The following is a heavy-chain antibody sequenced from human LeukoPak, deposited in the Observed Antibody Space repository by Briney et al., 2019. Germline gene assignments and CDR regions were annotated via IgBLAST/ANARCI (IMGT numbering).Heavy chain of an antibody. CDR1: GYTFTSYG. V-gene: IGHV1-18*01. J-gene: IGHJ6*03. D-gene: IGHD3-3*01. Sequence: ASVKVSCKASGYTFTSYGISWVRQAPGQGLEWMGWISAYNGNTSYAQKLQGRVTMTTDTSTSTAYMELRSLRSDDTAVYYCARDYEYYDFWRGYYYMDVWGKGTTVTVSS. CDR2: ISAYNGNT. CDR3: ARDYEYYDFWRGYYYMDV.